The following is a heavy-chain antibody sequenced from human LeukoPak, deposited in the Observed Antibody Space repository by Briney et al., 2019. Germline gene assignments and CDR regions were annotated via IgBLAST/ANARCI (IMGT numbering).Heavy chain of an antibody. V-gene: IGHV5-51*01. D-gene: IGHD4-23*01. CDR2: IYPRDSDS. CDR1: GYRFTNYS. J-gene: IGHJ4*02. Sequence: GESLKISCQGSGYRFTNYSIGWVRHMPGKGLEWMGTIYPRDSDSRYSPSFRGQVTISADKSTTTAYLQWSSLKAWDTAMYYCARLLYGGNSGYYFDHWGQGTLVTVSS. CDR3: ARLLYGGNSGYYFDH.